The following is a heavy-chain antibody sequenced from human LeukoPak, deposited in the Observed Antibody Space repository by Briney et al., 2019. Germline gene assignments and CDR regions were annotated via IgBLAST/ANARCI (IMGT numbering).Heavy chain of an antibody. CDR2: IKQDGSEK. J-gene: IGHJ6*02. V-gene: IGHV3-7*01. D-gene: IGHD2-15*01. CDR1: GFTFSSYW. Sequence: PGGSLRLSCAASGFTFSSYWMSWVRQAPGKGLEWVANIKQDGSEKYYVDSVKGRFTISRDNAKNSLYLQMNSLRAEDTAVYYCVREVHSGYYGMDVWGQGTTVTVSS. CDR3: VREVHSGYYGMDV.